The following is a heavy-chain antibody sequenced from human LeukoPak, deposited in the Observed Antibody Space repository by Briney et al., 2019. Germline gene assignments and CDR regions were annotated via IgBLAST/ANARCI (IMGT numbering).Heavy chain of an antibody. Sequence: GGSLRLSCAASGFTFDDYAMHWVRQASGKGLEWVSHISWDGGSTYYADSVKGRFTISRDNSKNSLYLQMNSLRTEDAALYYCAKGGTIYNYYFDYWGQGTLVTVSS. J-gene: IGHJ4*02. CDR3: AKGGTIYNYYFDY. CDR1: GFTFDDYA. D-gene: IGHD1-1*01. V-gene: IGHV3-43*01. CDR2: ISWDGGST.